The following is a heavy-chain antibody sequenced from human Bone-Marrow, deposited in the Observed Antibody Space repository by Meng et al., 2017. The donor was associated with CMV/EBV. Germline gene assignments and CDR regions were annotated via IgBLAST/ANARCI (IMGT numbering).Heavy chain of an antibody. J-gene: IGHJ4*02. CDR3: AREPLRSIVVVRAASDY. D-gene: IGHD2-2*01. CDR2: ISYDGSNK. CDR1: GFTFSSYA. V-gene: IGHV3-30-3*01. Sequence: GESLKIPCAASGFTFSSYAMHWVRQAPGKGLEWVAVISYDGSNKYYADSVKGRFTISRDNSKNTLYLQMNSLRAEDTAVYYCAREPLRSIVVVRAASDYLGQGTLVTVSS.